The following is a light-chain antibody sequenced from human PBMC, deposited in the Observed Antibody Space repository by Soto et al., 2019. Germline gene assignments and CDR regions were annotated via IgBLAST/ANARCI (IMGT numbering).Light chain of an antibody. CDR3: SSYAGSNNYV. CDR2: EVS. CDR1: SSDVGGYNY. V-gene: IGLV2-8*01. Sequence: QSVLTQPPSASGSPGQSVTISCTGTSSDVGGYNYVSWYQQHPGKAPKLMIYEVSKRPSWVPDRFSGSKSGNTAALTVSGLQAEEEDDYYCSSYAGSNNYVFGTGTKLTVL. J-gene: IGLJ1*01.